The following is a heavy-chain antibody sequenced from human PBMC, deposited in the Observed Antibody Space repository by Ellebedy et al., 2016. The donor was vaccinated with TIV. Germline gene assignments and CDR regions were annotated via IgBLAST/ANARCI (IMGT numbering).Heavy chain of an antibody. Sequence: SETLSLXXAVYGGSFSGYYWSWIRQPPGKGLEWIGEINHSGSTNYNPSLKSRVTISVDTSKNQFSLKLSSVTAADTAVYYCARHFTGHHFGELPGDWGQGTLVTVSS. J-gene: IGHJ4*02. CDR2: INHSGST. D-gene: IGHD3-10*01. CDR1: GGSFSGYY. CDR3: ARHFTGHHFGELPGD. V-gene: IGHV4-34*01.